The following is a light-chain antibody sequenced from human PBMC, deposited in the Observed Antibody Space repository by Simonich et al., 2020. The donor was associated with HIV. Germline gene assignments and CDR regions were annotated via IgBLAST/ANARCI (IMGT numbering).Light chain of an antibody. J-gene: IGLJ3*02. V-gene: IGLV3-27*01. Sequence: VLTQPPSVSVSPGQTARITCSGDVLAKKYARWFQQKPGQAPVLVLYKDSERPSGIPGRFSGSSSGTTVTLTISGAQVEDEADYYCYSAADNNRVFGGGTKLTVL. CDR2: KDS. CDR1: VLAKKY. CDR3: YSAADNNRV.